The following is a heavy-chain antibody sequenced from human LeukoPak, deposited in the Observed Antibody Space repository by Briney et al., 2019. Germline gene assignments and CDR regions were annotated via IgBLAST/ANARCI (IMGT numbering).Heavy chain of an antibody. CDR2: IYCSGST. D-gene: IGHD6-13*01. J-gene: IGHJ5*02. CDR3: ARVQYSSTWFDP. V-gene: IGHV4-59*01. Sequence: SETLSLTCTVSGGSISSYYWSWIRQPPGKGLEWIGYIYCSGSTNYNPSLKSRVTISVDTSKNQFSLKLSSVTAADTAVYYCARVQYSSTWFDPWGQGTLVTVSS. CDR1: GGSISSYY.